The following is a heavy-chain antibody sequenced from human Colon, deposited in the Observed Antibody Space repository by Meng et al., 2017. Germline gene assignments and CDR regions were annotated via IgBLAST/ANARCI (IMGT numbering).Heavy chain of an antibody. Sequence: GGSLRLSCAVSGFTFSSYAMSWVRQAPGKGLEWVSAISGSGGSTYYADSVKGRFTISRDNSKNTLYLQMNSLRAEDTAVYYCAKDPEPQIRHPSIFDYWGQGTLVTVSS. J-gene: IGHJ4*02. CDR3: AKDPEPQIRHPSIFDY. V-gene: IGHV3-23*01. CDR2: ISGSGGST. D-gene: IGHD2/OR15-2a*01. CDR1: GFTFSSYA.